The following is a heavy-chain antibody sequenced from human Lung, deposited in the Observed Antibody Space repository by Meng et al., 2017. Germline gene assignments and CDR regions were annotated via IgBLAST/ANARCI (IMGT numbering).Heavy chain of an antibody. CDR1: GFTFSRNA. CDR2: ISYDGSNQ. CDR3: ARNNYGDYYFDY. D-gene: IGHD4-17*01. Sequence: ELGGGVFQPGRSLMLARAVLGFTFSRNAMHWVRQAPGKGLEWVAAISYDGSNQHYADSVKGRFTISRDNSENTLYLQMNSLRAEDTAVYYCARNNYGDYYFDYWGQGTLVTVSS. V-gene: IGHV3-30*01. J-gene: IGHJ4*02.